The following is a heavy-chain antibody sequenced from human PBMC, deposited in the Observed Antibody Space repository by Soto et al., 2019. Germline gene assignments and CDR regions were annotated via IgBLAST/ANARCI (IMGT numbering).Heavy chain of an antibody. J-gene: IGHJ4*02. CDR2: IIPMFGTT. CDR3: ARDNYYYGSGSY. Sequence: QVQLVQSGAEVKKPGSSVKFSCKASGGTFSSYAISWVRQAPGQGLEWMGGIIPMFGTTNYAQKFQGRVTITADKSTTTAYMELSSLRSEDTAMYYCARDNYYYGSGSYWGQGTLVTVSS. D-gene: IGHD3-10*01. V-gene: IGHV1-69*06. CDR1: GGTFSSYA.